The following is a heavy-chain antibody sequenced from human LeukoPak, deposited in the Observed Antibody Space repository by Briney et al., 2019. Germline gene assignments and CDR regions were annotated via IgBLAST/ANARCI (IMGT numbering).Heavy chain of an antibody. J-gene: IGHJ5*02. CDR2: INHSGST. V-gene: IGHV4-34*01. Sequence: SETLSLTCAVYGGSFSGYYWSLIRQPPGKGLEWIGEINHSGSTNYNPSLKSRVTISVDTSKNQFSLKLSSVTAADTAVYYCARSSRLNYYGSGSYYITSVRNWFDPWGQGTLVTVAS. CDR1: GGSFSGYY. CDR3: ARSSRLNYYGSGSYYITSVRNWFDP. D-gene: IGHD3-10*01.